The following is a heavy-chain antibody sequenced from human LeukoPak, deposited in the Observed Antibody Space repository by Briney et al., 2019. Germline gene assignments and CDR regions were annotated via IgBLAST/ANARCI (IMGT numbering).Heavy chain of an antibody. CDR3: ARDTSVGATTPLYH. D-gene: IGHD1-26*01. J-gene: IGHJ4*02. Sequence: GGSLRLSCAASGFTFSSYDMHWVRQAPGKGLEWVAVIWCDGSNKYYADSVKGRFTISRDNSKNTLYLQMNSLRAEDTAVYYCARDTSVGATTPLYHWGQGTLVTVSS. CDR2: IWCDGSNK. V-gene: IGHV3-33*01. CDR1: GFTFSSYD.